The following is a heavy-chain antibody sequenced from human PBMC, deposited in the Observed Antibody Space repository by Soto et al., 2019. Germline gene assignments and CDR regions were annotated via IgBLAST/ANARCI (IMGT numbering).Heavy chain of an antibody. J-gene: IGHJ6*02. CDR2: ISNDGTNK. D-gene: IGHD2-15*01. CDR1: GFTFRSYG. Sequence: GGSLRLSCAPSGFTFRSYGMHWVRQAPGKGLEWLAVISNDGTNKYLADSVKGRLTLSRDNSRNTLSLEINNLRPEDTAVYYCGKDTLDCSGGDCPLYYYYGMDVWGQGTTVTVSS. V-gene: IGHV3-30*18. CDR3: GKDTLDCSGGDCPLYYYYGMDV.